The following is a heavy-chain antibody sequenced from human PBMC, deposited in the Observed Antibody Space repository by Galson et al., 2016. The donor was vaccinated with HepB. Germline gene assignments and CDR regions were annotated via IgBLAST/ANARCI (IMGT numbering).Heavy chain of an antibody. Sequence: SVKVSCKASGETFRSDSTDWLRQAPGQGLEWMGGLVPIFETPKYAQNFQDRVTITADESTKTVYVEVRRLTSDDTAIYYCARDRETYDSWGQGTLVLVSP. CDR3: ARDRETYDS. CDR1: GETFRSDS. V-gene: IGHV1-69*13. D-gene: IGHD1-26*01. CDR2: LVPIFETP. J-gene: IGHJ4*02.